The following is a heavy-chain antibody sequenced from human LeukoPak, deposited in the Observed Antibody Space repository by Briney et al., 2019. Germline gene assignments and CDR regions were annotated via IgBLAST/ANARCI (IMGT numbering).Heavy chain of an antibody. CDR1: GFTFSSYG. Sequence: GRSLRLSCAAYGFTFSSYGMHWVRPAPGKGLEWEAVTWYDGSTKDYADSVKGRFTISRDNSKNTLYLQMNSLRAEDTAVYYCARDAYDSSGYYLGYFDYWGQGTLVMVAS. CDR3: ARDAYDSSGYYLGYFDY. V-gene: IGHV3-33*01. CDR2: TWYDGSTK. D-gene: IGHD3-22*01. J-gene: IGHJ4*02.